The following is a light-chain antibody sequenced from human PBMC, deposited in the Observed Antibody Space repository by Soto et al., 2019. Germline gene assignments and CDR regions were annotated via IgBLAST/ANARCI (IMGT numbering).Light chain of an antibody. J-gene: IGKJ1*01. V-gene: IGKV3-15*01. CDR1: QSVSSN. CDR3: QQYNNWRGT. Sequence: EIVMTQSPATLSVSPGERATLSCRASQSVSSNLAWYQQKTGQAPRLLIYGASTRATGIPARFSGSGSGTEFTLTISSLQSEDFAVYYCQQYNNWRGTFGQGTKVEIK. CDR2: GAS.